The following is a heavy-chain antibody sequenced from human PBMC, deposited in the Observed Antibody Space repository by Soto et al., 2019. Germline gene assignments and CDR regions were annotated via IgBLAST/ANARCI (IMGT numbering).Heavy chain of an antibody. J-gene: IGHJ4*02. CDR1: GYTFTSYG. Sequence: ASVKASCKASGYTFTSYGISWVRQAPGQGLEWMGWISAYNGNTNYAQKLQGRVTMTTDTSTSTAYMELRSLRSDDTAVYYCARDLLYYYDSSGYYPFDYWGQGTLVTVS. CDR3: ARDLLYYYDSSGYYPFDY. CDR2: ISAYNGNT. V-gene: IGHV1-18*01. D-gene: IGHD3-22*01.